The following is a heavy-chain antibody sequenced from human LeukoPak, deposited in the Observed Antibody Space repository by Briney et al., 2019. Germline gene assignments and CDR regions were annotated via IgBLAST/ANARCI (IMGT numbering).Heavy chain of an antibody. J-gene: IGHJ4*02. CDR2: VYHTGST. CDR1: GGSFSSSGSY. D-gene: IGHD2-15*01. CDR3: AREWWHYYFDY. V-gene: IGHV4-39*07. Sequence: SETLSLTCTVSGGSFSSSGSYWGWIRQPPGKGLEWIGTVYHTGSTYYNPSLKSRVTLSLDTSKNQFSLKLNSVTAADTAVYFCAREWWHYYFDYWGQGTLVNVSS.